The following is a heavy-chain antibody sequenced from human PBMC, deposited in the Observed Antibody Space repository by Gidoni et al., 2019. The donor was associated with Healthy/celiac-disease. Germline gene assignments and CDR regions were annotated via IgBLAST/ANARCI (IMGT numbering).Heavy chain of an antibody. CDR3: ASSLVVVPAAEVTYYYYYYGMDV. CDR2: INAGNGNT. V-gene: IGHV1-3*01. D-gene: IGHD2-2*01. CDR1: GYTFTSYA. J-gene: IGHJ6*02. Sequence: QVQLVQSGAEVKKPGASVKVSCKASGYTFTSYAMHWVRQAPGQRLEWMGWINAGNGNTKYSQKFQGRVTITRDTSASTAYMELSSLRSEDTAVYYCASSLVVVPAAEVTYYYYYYGMDVWGQGTTVTVSS.